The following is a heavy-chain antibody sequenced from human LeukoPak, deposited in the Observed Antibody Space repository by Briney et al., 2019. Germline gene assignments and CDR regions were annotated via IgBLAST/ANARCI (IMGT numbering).Heavy chain of an antibody. CDR1: GFSISSDKY. CDR2: IYHTGST. D-gene: IGHD3-10*01. Sequence: PSETLSLTSAVSGFSISSDKYWGWIRQPPGKGLEWIGSIYHTGSTYYNPSLKSRVTISVDTSKNQFSLKLNSVTAADTAVYYCARLSYYYYYMDVWGRGTTVTVSS. CDR3: ARLSYYYYYMDV. J-gene: IGHJ6*03. V-gene: IGHV4-38-2*01.